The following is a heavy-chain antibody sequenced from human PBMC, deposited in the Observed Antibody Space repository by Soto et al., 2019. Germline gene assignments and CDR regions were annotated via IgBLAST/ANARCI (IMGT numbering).Heavy chain of an antibody. D-gene: IGHD3-9*01. CDR2: IYYSEST. CDR1: GDSIRSYY. CDR3: ARGANEILTGFHQHYYFDY. Sequence: PSETLSLTCTVSGDSIRSYYWSWIRQPPGKGLEWIGYIYYSESTNYNPSLKSRVTMSLDSSKNQLSLKLSSVTAADTAVYFCARGANEILTGFHQHYYFDYWGQGALVTVSS. V-gene: IGHV4-59*01. J-gene: IGHJ4*02.